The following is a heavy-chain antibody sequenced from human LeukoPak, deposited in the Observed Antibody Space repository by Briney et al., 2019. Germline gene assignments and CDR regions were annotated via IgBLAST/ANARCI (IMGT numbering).Heavy chain of an antibody. J-gene: IGHJ4*02. V-gene: IGHV1-2*02. D-gene: IGHD7-27*01. CDR2: INPNSGDT. CDR3: ASQKLGIGGPFFDY. CDR1: GYTFTAYF. Sequence: ASVKVSCKASGYTFTAYFMHWVRQAPGQGLEWMGWINPNSGDTYYPQNFQGRVTMTRDTSISTAYMELSWLTSDDTAVYYCASQKLGIGGPFFDYWGQGTLVTVSS.